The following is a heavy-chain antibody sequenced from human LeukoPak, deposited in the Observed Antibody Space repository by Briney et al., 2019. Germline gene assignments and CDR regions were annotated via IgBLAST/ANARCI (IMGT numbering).Heavy chain of an antibody. Sequence: SGGSLRLSCAASGFTFSSYGMHWVRQAPGKGLEWVAVISYDGSNKYYADSVKGRFTISRDNSKNTLYLQMNSLRAEDTAVYYCARVPRIVVDTTTTYWGQGTLVTVSS. V-gene: IGHV3-30*19. CDR2: ISYDGSNK. D-gene: IGHD3-22*01. CDR1: GFTFSSYG. J-gene: IGHJ4*02. CDR3: ARVPRIVVDTTTTY.